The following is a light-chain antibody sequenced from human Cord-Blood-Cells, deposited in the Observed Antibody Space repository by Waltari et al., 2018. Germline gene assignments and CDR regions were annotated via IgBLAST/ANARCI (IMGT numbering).Light chain of an antibody. CDR2: GTS. CDR1: QSVSSSY. CDR3: QQYGSSIFT. J-gene: IGKJ3*01. Sequence: IVLTQYPGTLSLSPGERATLSCRASQSVSSSYLAWYQQKPGQAPRLLIYGTSSRATGIPDRFSGSGSGTDFTLTISRLEPEDFAVYYCQQYGSSIFTFGPGTKVDIK. V-gene: IGKV3-20*01.